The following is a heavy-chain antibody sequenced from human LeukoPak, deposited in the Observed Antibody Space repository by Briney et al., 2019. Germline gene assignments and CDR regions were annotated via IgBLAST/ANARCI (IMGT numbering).Heavy chain of an antibody. J-gene: IGHJ4*02. CDR2: IQSKTDGGTT. CDR1: GFTFSNAW. CDR3: TTYCSSTSCFPTVGY. D-gene: IGHD2-2*01. V-gene: IGHV3-15*01. Sequence: PGGSLRLSCAASGFTFSNAWMSWVRQAPGKGLEWVGRIQSKTDGGTTDYAAPVKARFTISRDDSINTLYLQMNSLKTEDTAVYYCTTYCSSTSCFPTVGYWGQGTLVTVSS.